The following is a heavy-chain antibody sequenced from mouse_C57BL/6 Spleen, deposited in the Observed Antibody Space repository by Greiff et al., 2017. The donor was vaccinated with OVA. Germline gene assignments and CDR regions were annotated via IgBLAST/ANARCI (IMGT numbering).Heavy chain of an antibody. CDR3: ARHEDRGPLYVYYFDY. Sequence: QVQLQQSGAELVKPGASVKLSCKASGYTFTEYTIHWVKQRSGQGLEWIGWFYPGSGSNKYNEKFKDKATLTADKASSTVYMELSRLTSEDSAVYFVARHEDRGPLYVYYFDYWGQGTTLTVSS. CDR1: GYTFTEYT. D-gene: IGHD1-1*01. CDR2: FYPGSGSN. J-gene: IGHJ2*01. V-gene: IGHV1-62-2*01.